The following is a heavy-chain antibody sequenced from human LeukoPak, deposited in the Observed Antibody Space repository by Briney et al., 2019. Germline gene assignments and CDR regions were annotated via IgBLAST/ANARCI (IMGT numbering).Heavy chain of an antibody. Sequence: GGSLRLSCAASGLTFSSYAMSWVRQAPGKGLEWVSVISGSGGGTYYTDSVKGRFTISRDNAKNSLFLQMSRLRAEDTAVYYCAREKLSFFDSSGYFDHWGQGTLVTVSS. CDR2: ISGSGGGT. J-gene: IGHJ4*02. CDR3: AREKLSFFDSSGYFDH. D-gene: IGHD3-22*01. V-gene: IGHV3-23*01. CDR1: GLTFSSYA.